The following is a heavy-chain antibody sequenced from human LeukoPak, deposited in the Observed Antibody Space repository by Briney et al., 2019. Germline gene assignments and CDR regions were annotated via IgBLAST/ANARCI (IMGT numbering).Heavy chain of an antibody. CDR2: IYYSGST. CDR3: ARGVHDFWSGTTYHFDY. D-gene: IGHD3-3*01. CDR1: GGSISSGGYS. Sequence: PSETLSLTCTVSGGSISSGGYSWSWIRQPPGKGLEWIGYIYYSGSTYYNPSLKSRVTISVDTSKNQFSLKLSSVTAADTAVYYCARGVHDFWSGTTYHFDYWGQGTLVTVSS. V-gene: IGHV4-30-4*07. J-gene: IGHJ4*02.